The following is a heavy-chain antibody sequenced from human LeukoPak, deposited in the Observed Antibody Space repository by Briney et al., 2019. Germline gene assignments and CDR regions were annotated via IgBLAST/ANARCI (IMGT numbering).Heavy chain of an antibody. Sequence: PGGSLRLSCAASGFTVSSKYMSWVRQAPGKGLEWVSIFYSGGDSTNYADPVKGRFTISRDNSKNTLYLQMNSLRADDTAVYYCARERYCGGDCYSLAFDVWGQGTVVTVSS. CDR1: GFTVSSKY. D-gene: IGHD2-21*02. CDR2: FYSGGDST. J-gene: IGHJ3*01. V-gene: IGHV3-66*01. CDR3: ARERYCGGDCYSLAFDV.